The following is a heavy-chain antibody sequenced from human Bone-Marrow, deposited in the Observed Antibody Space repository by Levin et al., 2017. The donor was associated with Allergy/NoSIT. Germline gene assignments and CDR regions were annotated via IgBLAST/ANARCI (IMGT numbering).Heavy chain of an antibody. CDR1: GVSFSNYY. Sequence: GGSLRLSCAGSGVSFSNYYMTWIRQVPGKGLEWVSYISGSDSTIYYADSVKGRFTISRDNAKKSVYLQMDSLRVEDTAVYYCAGGYYYESTGYFGQYAMDVWGQGTTVTVSS. CDR2: ISGSDSTI. J-gene: IGHJ6*02. D-gene: IGHD3-22*01. CDR3: AGGYYYESTGYFGQYAMDV. V-gene: IGHV3-11*01.